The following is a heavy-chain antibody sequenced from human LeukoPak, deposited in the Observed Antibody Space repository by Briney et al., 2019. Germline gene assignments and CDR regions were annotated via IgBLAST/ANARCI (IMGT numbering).Heavy chain of an antibody. CDR3: ARAFSLLIAGAFDP. D-gene: IGHD6-19*01. J-gene: IGHJ5*02. V-gene: IGHV1-8*01. Sequence: ASVKVSCEASGYTFTSYDINWVRQATGQGLEWMGWMNPNSGNTGYAQKFQGRVTMTRNTSISTAYMELSSQRSEDTAVYYCARAFSLLIAGAFDPWGQGTLVTVSS. CDR1: GYTFTSYD. CDR2: MNPNSGNT.